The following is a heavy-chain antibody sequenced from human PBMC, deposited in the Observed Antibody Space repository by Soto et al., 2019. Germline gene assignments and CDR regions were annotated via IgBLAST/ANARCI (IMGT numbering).Heavy chain of an antibody. CDR2: ISYDSSNK. Sequence: QVQLVESGGGVVQPGRSLRLSCAASGFTFSGYAMHWVRQAPGKGLEWVAVISYDSSNKYYADSVKGRFTVSRDNSKNQLYLQMDSLRAEDTAVYYCVRDRHVDTAMQFDYWGQGTLITVSS. D-gene: IGHD5-18*01. V-gene: IGHV3-30-3*01. CDR3: VRDRHVDTAMQFDY. J-gene: IGHJ4*02. CDR1: GFTFSGYA.